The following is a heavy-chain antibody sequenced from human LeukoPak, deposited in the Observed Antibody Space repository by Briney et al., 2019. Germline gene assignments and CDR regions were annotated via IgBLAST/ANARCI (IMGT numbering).Heavy chain of an antibody. V-gene: IGHV4-34*01. D-gene: IGHD5-18*01. J-gene: IGHJ4*02. CDR2: INHSGST. CDR1: GGSFSGYY. CDR3: ARGRYGYVNDY. Sequence: SETLSLTCAVYGGSFSGYYWSWIRQPPGKGLEWIGEINHSGSTNYNPSLKSRVTISVDTSKNQFSLKLISVTAADTAVYYCARGRYGYVNDYWGQGTLVTVSS.